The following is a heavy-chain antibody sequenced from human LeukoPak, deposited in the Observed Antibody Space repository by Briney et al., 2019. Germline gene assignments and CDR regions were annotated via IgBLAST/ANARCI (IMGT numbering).Heavy chain of an antibody. CDR1: GGSISSDDYY. CDR3: ARAPYDSSGYSTLSFDY. V-gene: IGHV4-30-4*01. D-gene: IGHD3-22*01. Sequence: SETLSLTCTVSGGSISSDDYYWSWIRQPPGKGLEWIGYIYYSGSTYSNPSLKSRVTISVDTPKNQFSLKLSSVTAADTAVYYCARAPYDSSGYSTLSFDYWGQGTLVTVSS. J-gene: IGHJ4*02. CDR2: IYYSGST.